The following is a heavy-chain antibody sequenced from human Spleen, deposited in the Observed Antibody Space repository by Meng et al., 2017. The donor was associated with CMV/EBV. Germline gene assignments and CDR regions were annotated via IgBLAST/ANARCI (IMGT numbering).Heavy chain of an antibody. CDR3: AKGHDLPYYNYGLDV. D-gene: IGHD3/OR15-3a*01. V-gene: IGHV3-9*01. J-gene: IGHJ6*02. Sequence: SLKISCAASGFSFDDYAMHWVRQAPGKGLEWVSGMSWYSGTIGYADSVKGRFIISRDNRENSLYLQMNSLRAEDTALYYCAKGHDLPYYNYGLDVWGQGTAVTVSS. CDR1: GFSFDDYA. CDR2: MSWYSGTI.